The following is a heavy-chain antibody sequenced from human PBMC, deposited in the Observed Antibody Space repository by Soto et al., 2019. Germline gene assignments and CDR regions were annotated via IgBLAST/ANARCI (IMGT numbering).Heavy chain of an antibody. CDR1: GGSISSYY. J-gene: IGHJ3*02. Sequence: LETLSLTCTVSGGSISSYYWSWIRQPPGKGLEWIGYIYYSGSTNSNPSLKSRVTISVDTSKNQFSLNLSSVTAADTAVYYCARAELRFWGAFDIWGQGTMVTVSS. V-gene: IGHV4-59*01. CDR2: IYYSGST. D-gene: IGHD3-10*01. CDR3: ARAELRFWGAFDI.